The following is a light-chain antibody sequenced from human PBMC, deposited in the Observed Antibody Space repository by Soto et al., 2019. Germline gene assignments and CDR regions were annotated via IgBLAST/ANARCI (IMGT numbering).Light chain of an antibody. Sequence: EIVLTLSPGTLSLSPGERATLSCRASQSVSSSYLAWYQQKPGQAPRLLICGASSRATGIPDRFSGSGSGTDFTLTISRLEPEDFAVYYCQQYGSSPYTFGQGTKLEIK. J-gene: IGKJ2*01. CDR1: QSVSSSY. V-gene: IGKV3-20*01. CDR3: QQYGSSPYT. CDR2: GAS.